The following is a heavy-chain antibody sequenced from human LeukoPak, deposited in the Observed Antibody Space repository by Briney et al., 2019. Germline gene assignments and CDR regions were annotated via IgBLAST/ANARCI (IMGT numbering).Heavy chain of an antibody. V-gene: IGHV1-2*02. CDR2: INPSSGGT. CDR1: GYTFTGYY. Sequence: GASVKVSCKPSGYTFTGYYIHWVRQAPGQGLEWMGWINPSSGGTNYPQKFQGRVTMTRDTSISTAYMELSRLRSDDTAVYYCARWGCIAAARACRFDPWGQGTLVTVSS. D-gene: IGHD6-13*01. CDR3: ARWGCIAAARACRFDP. J-gene: IGHJ5*02.